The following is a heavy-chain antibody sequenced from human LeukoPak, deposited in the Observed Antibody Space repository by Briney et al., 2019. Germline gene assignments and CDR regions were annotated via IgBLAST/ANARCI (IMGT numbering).Heavy chain of an antibody. D-gene: IGHD3-3*01. Sequence: PGGSLRLSCAAPGFAFSNYAMTWVRQAPGKGLEWVSTISADGGGTYYADSVKGRFTISRDNSKNTLYLQMNNLRVEDTAVYYCAGRGDPEAFWTFDMRGQGTMVTVSS. CDR1: GFAFSNYA. J-gene: IGHJ3*02. CDR2: ISADGGGT. V-gene: IGHV3-23*01. CDR3: AGRGDPEAFWTFDM.